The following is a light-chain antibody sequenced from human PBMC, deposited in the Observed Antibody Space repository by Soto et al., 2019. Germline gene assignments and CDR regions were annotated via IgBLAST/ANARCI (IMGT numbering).Light chain of an antibody. J-gene: IGKJ5*01. V-gene: IGKV1-39*01. Sequence: DIQMTQSPISLSASFLDRVSITCRASQNITTYVNWYQQKPGKAPNLLIYGASNLQSGVPSRFSGSGSGTEFTLTISSLRPEDFATYYCQQSYSSPVTFGQGTRLEI. CDR1: QNITTY. CDR2: GAS. CDR3: QQSYSSPVT.